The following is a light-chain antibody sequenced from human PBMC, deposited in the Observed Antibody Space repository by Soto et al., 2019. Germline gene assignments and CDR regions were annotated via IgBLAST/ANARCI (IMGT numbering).Light chain of an antibody. CDR1: QIVSSTY. CDR3: QQYDVTPPNT. J-gene: IGKJ4*01. V-gene: IGKV3-20*01. Sequence: EIVLTQSPGTLSLSPGERATLSCRASQIVSSTYLAWFQQKPGQAPRLLLYGASTRATGIPDRFSGSGSGTDFTLTISGLEPEDFAFYYCQQYDVTPPNTFGGGTKVDIK. CDR2: GAS.